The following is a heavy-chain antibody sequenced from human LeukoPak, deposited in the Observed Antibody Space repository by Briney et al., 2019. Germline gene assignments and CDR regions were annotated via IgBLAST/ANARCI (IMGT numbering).Heavy chain of an antibody. Sequence: SETLSLTCAVSGGSISSSNWWSWVRQPPGKGLEWIGEIYHSGSTNYNPSLKSRVTISVDKSKNQFSLKVTSVTAADTAVYYCAREPPSYDSSGYYHAFDIWGQGTMVTVSS. CDR2: IYHSGST. CDR1: GGSISSSNW. CDR3: AREPPSYDSSGYYHAFDI. J-gene: IGHJ3*02. D-gene: IGHD3-22*01. V-gene: IGHV4-4*02.